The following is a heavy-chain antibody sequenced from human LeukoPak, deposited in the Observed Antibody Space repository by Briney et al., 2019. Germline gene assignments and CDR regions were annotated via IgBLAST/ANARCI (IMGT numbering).Heavy chain of an antibody. CDR2: ISGSGGTT. J-gene: IGHJ4*02. D-gene: IGHD3-9*01. CDR3: AKGLINDWSALEY. Sequence: PGGSLRLSCAASGFTFSSYAMTWVRQAPGKGLEWVSAISGSGGTTYYADSVRGRFTISRDNSKNTLYLQMNSPRAEDTAVYYCAKGLINDWSALEYWGQGTLVTVSS. V-gene: IGHV3-23*01. CDR1: GFTFSSYA.